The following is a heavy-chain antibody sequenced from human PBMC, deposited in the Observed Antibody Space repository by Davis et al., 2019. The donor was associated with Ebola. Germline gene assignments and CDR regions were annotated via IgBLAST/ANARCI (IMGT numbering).Heavy chain of an antibody. Sequence: ETLSLTCAVYGGSFSGYYWSWVRQAPGKGLEWVSFISGSGGSTFYAESVKGRFTISRDNSNNTLYLQMSSLRAEDTAVYYCAKGKWLDYWGQGTLVSVSS. J-gene: IGHJ4*02. V-gene: IGHV3-23*01. D-gene: IGHD6-19*01. CDR3: AKGKWLDY. CDR1: GGSFSGYY. CDR2: ISGSGGST.